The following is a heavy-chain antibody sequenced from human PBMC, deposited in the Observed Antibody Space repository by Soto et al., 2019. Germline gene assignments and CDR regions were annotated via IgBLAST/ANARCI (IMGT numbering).Heavy chain of an antibody. Sequence: PGGSLRRSCAASGFTFSSHYMSWVRQAPGKGLEVIYSGGSTYYADSVKGRFTISRDNSKNTLYLQMNSLRAEDTAVYYCARVGSPYYYDSSGHYMDVWGQGTTVSV. CDR3: ARVGSPYYYDSSGHYMDV. D-gene: IGHD3-22*01. J-gene: IGHJ6*01. CDR2: IYSGGST. CDR1: GFTFSSHY. V-gene: IGHV3-53*01.